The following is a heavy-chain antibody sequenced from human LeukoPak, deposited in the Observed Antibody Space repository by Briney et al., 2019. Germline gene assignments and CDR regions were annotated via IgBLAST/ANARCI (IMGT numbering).Heavy chain of an antibody. CDR3: ARDRWFGELAPLDY. CDR2: IYHSGST. J-gene: IGHJ4*02. V-gene: IGHV4-38-2*02. D-gene: IGHD3-10*01. Sequence: PSETLSLTCAVSGYSISSGYYWGWIRQPPGKGLEWIGSIYHSGSTYYNPSLKSRVTISVDTSKNQFSLKLSSVTAADTAVYYCARDRWFGELAPLDYWGQGTLVPVSS. CDR1: GYSISSGYY.